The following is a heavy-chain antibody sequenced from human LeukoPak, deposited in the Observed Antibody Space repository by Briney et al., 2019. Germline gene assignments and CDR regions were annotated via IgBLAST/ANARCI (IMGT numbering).Heavy chain of an antibody. V-gene: IGHV3-23*01. CDR3: AKDDRIQTRRYSYNY. D-gene: IGHD5-18*01. J-gene: IGHJ4*02. Sequence: GGSLSLSCAASGFTFSSYAMSWVRQAPGKGLEWVSVISGSGGSTSYADSVKGRFTISRDNSMNTLYLQMNSLRAEDTAVYYCAKDDRIQTRRYSYNYWGQGTLVTVSS. CDR1: GFTFSSYA. CDR2: ISGSGGST.